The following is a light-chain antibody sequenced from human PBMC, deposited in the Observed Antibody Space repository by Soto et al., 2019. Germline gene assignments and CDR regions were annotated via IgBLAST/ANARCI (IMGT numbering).Light chain of an antibody. CDR2: AAS. J-gene: IGKJ1*01. V-gene: IGKV1-39*01. CDR3: QQSYSTPQA. Sequence: DIPMTKSPSSLSASVGDRVTITCRASQSISSYLNWYQQKPGKAPKLLIYAASSLQSGVPSRFSGSGSGTDFTLTISSLQPEDFATYYCQQSYSTPQAFGQGTKVEIK. CDR1: QSISSY.